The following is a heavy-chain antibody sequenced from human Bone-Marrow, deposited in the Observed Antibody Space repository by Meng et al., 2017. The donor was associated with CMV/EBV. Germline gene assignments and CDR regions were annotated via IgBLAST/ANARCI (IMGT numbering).Heavy chain of an antibody. Sequence: GRSLRLSCVASRFIFSNYGMHWVRQAPGKGLEWVAYIRYDGGNRHYADSVMGRFTISRDNSKNTLSLQMNSLRGEDTAVYYCAKVSGGYCSTTSCPPDSWGQGTLVTVSS. CDR2: IRYDGGNR. CDR3: AKVSGGYCSTTSCPPDS. D-gene: IGHD2-2*01. J-gene: IGHJ5*01. V-gene: IGHV3-30*02. CDR1: RFIFSNYG.